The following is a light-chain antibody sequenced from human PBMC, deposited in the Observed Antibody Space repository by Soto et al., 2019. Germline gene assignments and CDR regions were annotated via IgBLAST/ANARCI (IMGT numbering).Light chain of an antibody. CDR3: HQSSSPPLT. CDR2: DAS. Sequence: DVQMTQSPSSLSASVGDSVTITCRASQSVFNHLSWFQQRPGKGPKLLIYDASSLHAGVPSRFSGSGYGTDFTLTISTVQPEDSAIYYCHQSSSPPLTFSGGTRVELK. J-gene: IGKJ4*01. V-gene: IGKV1-39*01. CDR1: QSVFNH.